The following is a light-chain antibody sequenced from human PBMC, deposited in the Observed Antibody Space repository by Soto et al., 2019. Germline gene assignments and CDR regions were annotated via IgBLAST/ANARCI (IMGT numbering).Light chain of an antibody. J-gene: IGKJ1*01. CDR2: KAT. Sequence: DIQMTQSPSTLSASVGDRVTITCRASQSITNWLAWDQYKPGKAPKLLIYKATTLESGVPSKFSGSGFGTDFTPTINSLQPDDFGSDYCQQFDSYRRSFGQGTKVEVK. V-gene: IGKV1-5*03. CDR3: QQFDSYRRS. CDR1: QSITNW.